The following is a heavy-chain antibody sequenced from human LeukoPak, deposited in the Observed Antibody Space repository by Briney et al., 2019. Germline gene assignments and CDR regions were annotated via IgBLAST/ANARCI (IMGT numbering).Heavy chain of an antibody. CDR3: ARGPPLFDP. CDR2: ISTTGTTI. CDR1: GFTFNTYD. Sequence: GGSLRLSCAASGFTFNTYDMTWVRQAPGKGLEWISYISTTGTTIYYADSVRGRFTISRDNARDSLYLQMSSLRAEDTAVYYCARGPPLFDPWGQGTLVTVSS. J-gene: IGHJ5*02. V-gene: IGHV3-48*01.